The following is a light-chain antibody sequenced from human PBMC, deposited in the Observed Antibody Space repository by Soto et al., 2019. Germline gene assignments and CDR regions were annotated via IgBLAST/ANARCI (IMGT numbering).Light chain of an antibody. J-gene: IGLJ1*01. V-gene: IGLV2-18*01. Sequence: QSVLTQPPSVSGSPGQSVTISCTGTSSDLGRYNRVSWYQQSPGTAPKLLIYEVRNRPSGVPDRFSGSKSANTASLTISGLQAEDEADYYCSLYTSSSTFVFGTGTKVTVL. CDR2: EVR. CDR3: SLYTSSSTFV. CDR1: SSDLGRYNR.